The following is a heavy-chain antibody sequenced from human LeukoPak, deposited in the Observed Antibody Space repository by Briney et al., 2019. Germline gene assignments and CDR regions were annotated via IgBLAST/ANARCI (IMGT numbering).Heavy chain of an antibody. Sequence: PSETLSLTCTVSGGYMSTYYWGWVRQPPGKGLEWIGYISYSGSTTYHPSLNSRVTIPLDTSKNQFSLMVTSVTAADTAVYFCARAFSAWPHAFDIWGRGTMVTVSS. V-gene: IGHV4-59*01. CDR2: ISYSGST. CDR3: ARAFSAWPHAFDI. J-gene: IGHJ3*02. CDR1: GGYMSTYY. D-gene: IGHD6-19*01.